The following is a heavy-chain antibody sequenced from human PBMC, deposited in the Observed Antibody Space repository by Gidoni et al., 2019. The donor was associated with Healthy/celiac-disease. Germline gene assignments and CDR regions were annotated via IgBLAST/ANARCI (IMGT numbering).Heavy chain of an antibody. CDR1: GFTFRSYS. CDR3: ARDCSSTSCYGRAHFDY. Sequence: EVQLVESGGGLVKPGGSLRLSCAASGFTFRSYSMNWVRQAPGKGLECVTSISSSSSYIYYAASVKGRFTISRDNAKNSLYLQMNSLRAEDTAVYYCARDCSSTSCYGRAHFDYWGQGTLVTVSS. CDR2: ISSSSSYI. J-gene: IGHJ4*02. D-gene: IGHD2-2*01. V-gene: IGHV3-21*01.